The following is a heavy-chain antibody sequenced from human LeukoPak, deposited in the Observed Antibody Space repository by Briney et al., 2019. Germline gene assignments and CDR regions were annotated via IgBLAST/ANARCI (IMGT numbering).Heavy chain of an antibody. J-gene: IGHJ6*03. CDR3: ARVIWGPVDYYYMDV. CDR2: MNPNSGNT. D-gene: IGHD3-16*01. Sequence: ASVKVSCKASGYTFTSYDINWVRQGTGQGLEWMGWMNPNSGNTGYAQKFQGRVTMTRNTSISTAYMELSSLRSEDTAVYYCARVIWGPVDYYYMDVWGKGTTVTVSS. V-gene: IGHV1-8*01. CDR1: GYTFTSYD.